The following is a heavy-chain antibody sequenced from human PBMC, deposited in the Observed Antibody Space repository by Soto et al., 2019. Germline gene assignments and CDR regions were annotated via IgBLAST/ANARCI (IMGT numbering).Heavy chain of an antibody. J-gene: IGHJ4*02. CDR3: ATSGAYDYVWGSYPY. V-gene: IGHV1-2*02. D-gene: IGHD3-16*02. Sequence: ASVEVYCKASGYTFTGYYMHWVRQAPGQGLEWMGWINPNSGGTIYAQKFQGRVTMTEDTSTDTAYMELSSLRSEDTAVYYCATSGAYDYVWGSYPYWGQGTLVAVSS. CDR2: INPNSGGT. CDR1: GYTFTGYY.